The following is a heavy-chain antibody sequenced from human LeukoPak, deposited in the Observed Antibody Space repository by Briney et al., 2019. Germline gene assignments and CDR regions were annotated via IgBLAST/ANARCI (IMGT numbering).Heavy chain of an antibody. V-gene: IGHV4-59*08. CDR3: ARYPLYCSGGSCYSDY. Sequence: SETLSLTCTVPGGSISSYYWSSIRQPPGKGLEWIGYIYYSGSTNYNPSLKSRVTISVDTSKNQFSLKLSSVTAADTAVYYCARYPLYCSGGSCYSDYWGQGTLVSVSS. CDR1: GGSISSYY. J-gene: IGHJ4*02. CDR2: IYYSGST. D-gene: IGHD2-15*01.